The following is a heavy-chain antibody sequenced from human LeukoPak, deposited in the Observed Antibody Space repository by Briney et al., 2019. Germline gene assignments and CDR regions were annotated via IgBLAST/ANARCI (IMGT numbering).Heavy chain of an antibody. CDR3: ARAYLSSGGHGRAHWYFDL. D-gene: IGHD6-19*01. V-gene: IGHV4-4*07. Sequence: SETLSLTCTVPGGSISSYYWSWIRQPAGKGLEFVGRTHTSGRTDYNPSLRGRLTMSLDTSQNQFSLRLTSVTAADTAVYYCARAYLSSGGHGRAHWYFDLWGRGTLVTVSS. CDR1: GGSISSYY. J-gene: IGHJ2*01. CDR2: THTSGRT.